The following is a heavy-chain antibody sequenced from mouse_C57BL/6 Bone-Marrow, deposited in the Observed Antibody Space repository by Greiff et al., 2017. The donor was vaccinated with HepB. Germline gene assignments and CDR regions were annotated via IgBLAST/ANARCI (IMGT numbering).Heavy chain of an antibody. CDR3: ARGVKGETMAWFAY. V-gene: IGHV1-42*01. CDR2: INPSTGGT. CDR1: GYSFTGYY. J-gene: IGHJ3*01. Sequence: VQLQQSGPELVKPGASVKISCKASGYSFTGYYMNWVKQSPEKSLEWIGEINPSTGGTTYNQKFKAKATLTVDKSSSTAYVQLKSLTSEDAAVDYCARGVKGETMAWFAYWGQGTLVTVSA. D-gene: IGHD2-2*01.